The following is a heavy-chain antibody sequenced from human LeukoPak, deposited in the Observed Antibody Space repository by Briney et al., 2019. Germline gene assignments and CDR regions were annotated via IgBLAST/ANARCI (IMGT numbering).Heavy chain of an antibody. J-gene: IGHJ4*02. D-gene: IGHD6-19*01. Sequence: SETLSLTCTVSGGSISSSSYYWGWIRQPPGKGLEWIGSIYYSGSTYYNPSLMSRVTISVDTSKNQLSLKLSSVTAADTAVYYCARPVAGTEGFDYWGQGTLVTVSS. CDR1: GGSISSSSYY. V-gene: IGHV4-39*01. CDR3: ARPVAGTEGFDY. CDR2: IYYSGST.